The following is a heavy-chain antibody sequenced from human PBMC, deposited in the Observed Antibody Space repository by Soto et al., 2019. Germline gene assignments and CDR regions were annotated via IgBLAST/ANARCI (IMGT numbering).Heavy chain of an antibody. V-gene: IGHV4-34*01. CDR1: GGSFSGYY. Sequence: PSETLSLTCAVYGGSFSGYYWSWIRQPPGKGLEWIGEINHSGSTNYNPSLKSRVTISVDTSKNQFSLKLSSVTAADTAVYYCARGRITGTTFWGSLVFDYWGRGTLVTVSS. CDR3: ARGRITGTTFWGSLVFDY. J-gene: IGHJ4*02. D-gene: IGHD1-7*01. CDR2: INHSGST.